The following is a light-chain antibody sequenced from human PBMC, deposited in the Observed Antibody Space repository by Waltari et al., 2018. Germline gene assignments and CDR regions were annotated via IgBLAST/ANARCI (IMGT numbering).Light chain of an antibody. CDR1: SSDVGGYNF. CDR2: DVN. J-gene: IGLJ3*02. Sequence: QSALTQPRSVSGSPGQSATISCTGTSSDVGGYNFVSRYQQYPGKAPKLVIYDVNKRPSGVPDRFSGSKSGNTASLIISGLQTEDEADYYCCSYAGYYTVFGGGTKVAVL. V-gene: IGLV2-11*01. CDR3: CSYAGYYTV.